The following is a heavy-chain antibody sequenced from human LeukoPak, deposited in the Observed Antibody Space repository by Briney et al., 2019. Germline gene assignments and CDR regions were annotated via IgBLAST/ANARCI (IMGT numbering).Heavy chain of an antibody. D-gene: IGHD1-26*01. J-gene: IGHJ4*02. CDR3: ARAYWDP. CDR2: ISYDGSNK. Sequence: GRSLRLSCAASGFTFSSYAMHWVRQAPGKGLEWVAVISYDGSNKYYADSVKGRFTISRDNSKNTLYPQMNSLRAEDTAVYYCARAYWDPWGQGTLVTVSS. V-gene: IGHV3-30-3*01. CDR1: GFTFSSYA.